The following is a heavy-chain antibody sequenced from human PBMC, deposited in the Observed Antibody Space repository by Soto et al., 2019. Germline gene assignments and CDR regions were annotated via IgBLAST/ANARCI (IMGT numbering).Heavy chain of an antibody. CDR1: GGSFSGYY. CDR2: INHSRST. D-gene: IGHD3-10*01. Sequence: SETLSLTCAVYGGSFSGYYWSWIRQPPGKRLKWIGEINHSRSTNYNPSLKSRVTISVETSKNQFSLKLSSVTAADTAVYYCSRGFYYYGSGSYAAGGYFDYWGQGTLVTVSS. J-gene: IGHJ4*02. CDR3: SRGFYYYGSGSYAAGGYFDY. V-gene: IGHV4-34*01.